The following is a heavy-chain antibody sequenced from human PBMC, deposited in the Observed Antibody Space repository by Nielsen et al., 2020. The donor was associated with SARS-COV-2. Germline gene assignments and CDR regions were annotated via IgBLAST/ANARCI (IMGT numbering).Heavy chain of an antibody. CDR3: ASPTGDFWSGYYEMDV. J-gene: IGHJ6*02. CDR1: GFTFSSYE. Sequence: GESLKISCAASGFTFSSYEMNWVRQAPGKGLEWVSYISSSGSTIYYADSVKGRFTISRDNAKNSLYLQMNSLRAEDTAVYYCASPTGDFWSGYYEMDVWGQGTTVTVSS. D-gene: IGHD3-3*01. V-gene: IGHV3-48*03. CDR2: ISSSGSTI.